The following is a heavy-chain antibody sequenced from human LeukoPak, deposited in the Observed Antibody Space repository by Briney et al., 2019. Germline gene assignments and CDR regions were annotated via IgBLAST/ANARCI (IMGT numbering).Heavy chain of an antibody. Sequence: GGSLRLSCAASGLTFCSYGMHWVRQAPGKGLEWVAFIRYDGSNKYYADSVKGRFTISRDNSKNTLYLQMNSLRAEDTAVYYCAKDPHGGYSGSYFDYWGQGTLVTVSS. CDR1: GLTFCSYG. CDR2: IRYDGSNK. D-gene: IGHD1-26*01. V-gene: IGHV3-30*02. J-gene: IGHJ4*02. CDR3: AKDPHGGYSGSYFDY.